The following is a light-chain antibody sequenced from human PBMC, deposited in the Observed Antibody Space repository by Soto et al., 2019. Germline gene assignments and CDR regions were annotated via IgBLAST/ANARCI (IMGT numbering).Light chain of an antibody. CDR2: GIS. J-gene: IGKJ1*01. Sequence: DIVLTQSPGTLSLSPGERATLSCRASQDVLNNYLAWFQQKPGQAPRLLISGISTRATGIPDRFSGSGSGTHFTLTISRLEPEDFAIYYGQQFGTPPWTFGQVTKVEIK. CDR3: QQFGTPPWT. V-gene: IGKV3-20*01. CDR1: QDVLNNY.